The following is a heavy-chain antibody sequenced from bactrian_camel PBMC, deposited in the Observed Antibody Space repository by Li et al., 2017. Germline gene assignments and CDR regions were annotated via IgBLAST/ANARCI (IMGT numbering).Heavy chain of an antibody. Sequence: HVQLVESGGGLEQPGGSLRLSCAASGYTVSRLCMGWFRQAPGKEREFVARISVVGTTDTADSVKGRFTISKDNAKNTLFLQMNGLKPEDTAVYHCAAEISPRGVPDFGYWGQGTQVTVS. J-gene: IGHJ6*01. V-gene: IGHV3S53*01. CDR1: GYTVSRLC. CDR3: AAEISPRGVPDFGY. CDR2: ISVVGTT.